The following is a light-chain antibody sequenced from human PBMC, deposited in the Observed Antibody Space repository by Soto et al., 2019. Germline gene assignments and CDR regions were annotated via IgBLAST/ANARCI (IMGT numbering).Light chain of an antibody. CDR3: QQYGSSPRYT. CDR2: DAS. J-gene: IGKJ2*01. Sequence: EIVLTQSPATLSLSPGEKATLSCRASQSVSTYLAWYQQKPGQALRLLIYDASNRATGIPARFSGSGSGTDFTLTISRLEPEDFAVYYCQQYGSSPRYTFGQGTK. V-gene: IGKV3-20*01. CDR1: QSVSTY.